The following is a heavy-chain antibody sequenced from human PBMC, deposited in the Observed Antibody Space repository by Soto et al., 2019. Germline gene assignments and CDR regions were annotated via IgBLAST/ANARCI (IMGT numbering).Heavy chain of an antibody. J-gene: IGHJ4*02. CDR1: GFTFSGSA. Sequence: EVQLVESGGGLVQPGGSLKLSCEASGFTFSGSAMHWVRQASGKGLEWVGRIRSKANSYATAYAASVKGRFTISRDDSKNTAYLQMNSLKTEDTAVYYCTSPSSGWSDFDYWGQGTLVTVSS. V-gene: IGHV3-73*01. D-gene: IGHD6-19*01. CDR3: TSPSSGWSDFDY. CDR2: IRSKANSYAT.